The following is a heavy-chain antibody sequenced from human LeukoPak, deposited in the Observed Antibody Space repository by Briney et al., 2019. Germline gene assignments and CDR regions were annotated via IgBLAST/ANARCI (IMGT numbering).Heavy chain of an antibody. CDR2: INHSGST. J-gene: IGHJ4*02. D-gene: IGHD5-24*01. CDR3: ARVGREGYNFHY. Sequence: SETLSLTCAVYGEXFSGYYCNWIRQPPGKGLGWIGEINHSGSTNYNPSLKSRVTISVDTSKNQFSLKLSSLTAADTAVYYCARVGREGYNFHYWGQGTLVTVSS. V-gene: IGHV4-34*01. CDR1: GEXFSGYY.